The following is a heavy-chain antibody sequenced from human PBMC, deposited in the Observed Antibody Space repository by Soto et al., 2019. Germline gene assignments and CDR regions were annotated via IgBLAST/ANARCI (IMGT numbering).Heavy chain of an antibody. J-gene: IGHJ6*02. CDR3: AGWNPPYGMDV. D-gene: IGHD1-1*01. V-gene: IGHV1-2*02. CDR1: GYALTGDY. CDR2: INPNSGGT. Sequence: PLKVSCKAAGYALTGDYMHWVRQAPGQGLEWMGWINPNSGGTNYAQKFQGRVTMTRDTSISTAYMELSRLRSDDTAVYYCAGWNPPYGMDVWGQGTTVTVSS.